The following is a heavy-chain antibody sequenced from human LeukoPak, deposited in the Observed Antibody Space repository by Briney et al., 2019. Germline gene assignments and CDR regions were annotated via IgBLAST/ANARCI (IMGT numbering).Heavy chain of an antibody. J-gene: IGHJ5*02. Sequence: SQTLSLTCTVSGGSISSGGYYWTWIRQHPGKGLEWVGYISYSGSSYYNPSLKSRVTISVDRSKNQFSLKLSSVTAADTAVYYCARGYDILTGTPNWFDPWGQGTLVTVSS. CDR3: ARGYDILTGTPNWFDP. D-gene: IGHD3-9*01. V-gene: IGHV4-31*03. CDR2: ISYSGSS. CDR1: GGSISSGGYY.